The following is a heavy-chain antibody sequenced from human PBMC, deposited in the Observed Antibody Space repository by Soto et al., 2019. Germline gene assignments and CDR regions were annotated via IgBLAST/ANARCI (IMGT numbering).Heavy chain of an antibody. J-gene: IGHJ4*02. D-gene: IGHD3-3*01. V-gene: IGHV3-21*01. CDR2: ISSSSSYI. CDR3: ARDLLWSGYNFAFY. Sequence: GGSLRLSCAASGFTFSSYSMNWVRQAPGKGLEWVSSISSSSSYIYYADSVKGRFTISRDNAKNSLYLQMNSLRAEDTAVYYCARDLLWSGYNFAFYWGQGTLVTVSS. CDR1: GFTFSSYS.